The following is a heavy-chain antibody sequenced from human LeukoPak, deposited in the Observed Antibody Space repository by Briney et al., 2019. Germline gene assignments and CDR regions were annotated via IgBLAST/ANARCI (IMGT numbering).Heavy chain of an antibody. V-gene: IGHV1-69*04. D-gene: IGHD3-22*01. CDR1: GGAFSSYT. J-gene: IGHJ4*02. CDR3: AREDYYDRDRPLDY. Sequence: SVKVSCKASGGAFSSYTIRWVREAPGQGLEWMERIIPILGIANYAQKFQGRVTITADKSTSTAYMELSSLRSEDTAVYYCAREDYYDRDRPLDYWGQGTLVTVSS. CDR2: IIPILGIA.